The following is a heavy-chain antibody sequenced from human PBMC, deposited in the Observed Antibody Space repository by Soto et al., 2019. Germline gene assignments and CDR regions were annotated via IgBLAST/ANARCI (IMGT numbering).Heavy chain of an antibody. Sequence: VQLVESGGGLVQPGGSLRLSCAASGFTFSSYSMNWVRQAPGKGLEWVSYISSSSSTIYYADSVKGRFTISRDNAKNSLYLQMNSLRAEDTAVYYCARDHSSGAFDYWGQGTLVTVSS. CDR1: GFTFSSYS. D-gene: IGHD6-25*01. V-gene: IGHV3-48*01. CDR3: ARDHSSGAFDY. J-gene: IGHJ4*02. CDR2: ISSSSSTI.